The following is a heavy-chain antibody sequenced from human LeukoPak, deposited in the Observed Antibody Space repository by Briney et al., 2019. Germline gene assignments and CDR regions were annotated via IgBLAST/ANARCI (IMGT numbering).Heavy chain of an antibody. J-gene: IGHJ4*02. D-gene: IGHD2-21*02. CDR3: ARVSRGGDCYSCPNDY. CDR1: GFSFRTYG. Sequence: GSLRLSCAASGFSFRTYGMHWVRQAPGKGLVWVSRINSDGSSTNYADSVKGRFTISRDNAKNTLYLQMNSLRAEDTAVYYCARVSRGGDCYSCPNDYWGQGTLVTVPS. CDR2: INSDGSST. V-gene: IGHV3-74*01.